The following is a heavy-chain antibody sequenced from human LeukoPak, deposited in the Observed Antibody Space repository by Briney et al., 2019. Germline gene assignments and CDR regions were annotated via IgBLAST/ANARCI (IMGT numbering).Heavy chain of an antibody. CDR1: GGSISPSY. D-gene: IGHD1-1*01. CDR2: ILYSGTT. V-gene: IGHV4-59*01. J-gene: IGHJ4*02. Sequence: PPETLSVTCIVPGGSISPSYWCWIWQTPGKGLEWIGYILYSGTTTNYNPSLKSRVTISVDTSKNQFSLKLSSGTAADTAVYYCARVGDWNDLVYWGQGTLVTVSS. CDR3: ARVGDWNDLVY.